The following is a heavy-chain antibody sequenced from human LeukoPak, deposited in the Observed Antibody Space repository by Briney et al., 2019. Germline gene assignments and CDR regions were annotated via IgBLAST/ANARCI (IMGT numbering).Heavy chain of an antibody. J-gene: IGHJ3*02. CDR1: GLTFGSYA. Sequence: GGSLRLSCAASGLTFGSYAMSWVRQAPGKGLEWVSTISGRGTTTYYADSVKGRFTLSRDNSKNTLYLQMNSLRDDDTAVYYCANLKDTVVHLDAFSIWGQGTTVTVSS. CDR3: ANLKDTVVHLDAFSI. D-gene: IGHD4-23*01. V-gene: IGHV3-23*01. CDR2: ISGRGTTT.